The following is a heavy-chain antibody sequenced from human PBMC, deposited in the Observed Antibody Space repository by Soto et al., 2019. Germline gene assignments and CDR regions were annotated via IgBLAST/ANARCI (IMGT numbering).Heavy chain of an antibody. CDR1: EFTFSSYA. D-gene: IGHD3-16*01. CDR2: ISGSGGST. J-gene: IGHJ6*02. CDR3: AKLSTRDYDPYYYYGMDV. V-gene: IGHV3-23*01. Sequence: GGSLRLSCAASEFTFSSYAMSWVRQAPGKGLEWVSAISGSGGSTYYADSVKGRFTISRDNSKNTLYLQMNSLRAEDTAVYYCAKLSTRDYDPYYYYGMDVWGQGTTVTVSS.